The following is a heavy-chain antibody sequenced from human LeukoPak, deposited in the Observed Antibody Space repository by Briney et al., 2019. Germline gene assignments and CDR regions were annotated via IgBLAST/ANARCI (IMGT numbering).Heavy chain of an antibody. V-gene: IGHV6-1*01. CDR3: AESISGTYPNAFHI. CDR1: GDSVSSNSAV. J-gene: IGHJ3*02. Sequence: SQTLSLTCAISGDSVSSNSAVWNWIRQSPSRGLEWLGRTYYRSKWYNDYAVSVKSRITINPDTSKNQFSLHLNSVTPEDTAVYYCAESISGTYPNAFHIWGQGTMVTVSS. CDR2: TYYRSKWYN. D-gene: IGHD1-26*01.